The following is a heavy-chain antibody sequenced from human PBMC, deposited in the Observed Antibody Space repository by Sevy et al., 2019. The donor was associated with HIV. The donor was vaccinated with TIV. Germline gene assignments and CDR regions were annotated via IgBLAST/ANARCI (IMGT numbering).Heavy chain of an antibody. CDR3: ARERGGYCSGGSCYYSYYFDY. V-gene: IGHV3-30*04. D-gene: IGHD2-15*01. Sequence: GGSLRLSCAASGFTFSSYAMHWVRQAPGKGLEWVAVISYDGSNKYYADSVKGRFTISRDNSKNTLYLQMNSLRAEDTAVYYCARERGGYCSGGSCYYSYYFDYWGQGTLVTVS. J-gene: IGHJ4*02. CDR2: ISYDGSNK. CDR1: GFTFSSYA.